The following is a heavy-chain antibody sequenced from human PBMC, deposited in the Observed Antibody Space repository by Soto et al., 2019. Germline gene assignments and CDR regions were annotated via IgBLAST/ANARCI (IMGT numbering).Heavy chain of an antibody. J-gene: IGHJ5*02. CDR1: GYTFTSYA. CDR2: INAGNGNT. Sequence: QVQLVQSGAEEKKPGASVKVSCKASGYTFTSYAMNWVRQAPGQRLEWMGWINAGNGNTKYSQKFQGRVTITRDTAASTADMELSSLRDEDTAVYYCARAPGYRDGNTWGQGPLVTVSS. CDR3: ARAPGYRDGNT. V-gene: IGHV1-3*05. D-gene: IGHD5-18*01.